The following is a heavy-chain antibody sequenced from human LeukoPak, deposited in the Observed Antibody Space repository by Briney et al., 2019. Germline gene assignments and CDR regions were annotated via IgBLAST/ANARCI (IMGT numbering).Heavy chain of an antibody. CDR3: ARGGGGYYGSGSYLIDH. V-gene: IGHV1-18*01. CDR2: ISVYNGNT. J-gene: IGHJ4*02. D-gene: IGHD3-10*01. CDR1: GYSFRNYG. Sequence: ASVKVSCKASGYSFRNYGISWVRQAPGQGLEYMGWISVYNGNTNYAQRLQGRVTMTAGTSTSTVYMELRSLRSDDTAVYYCARGGGGYYGSGSYLIDHWGQGTLVTVSS.